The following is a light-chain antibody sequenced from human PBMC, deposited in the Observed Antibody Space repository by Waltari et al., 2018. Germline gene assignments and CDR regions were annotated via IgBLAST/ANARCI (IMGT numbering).Light chain of an antibody. Sequence: DIVMTQSPDSLAVSLGERATINCKSSKSVLYSSNNKHYLAWYQQKPGQPPKLRIYWASTRESGVPDRFSGSGSVTDFTLTISSLLAEDVALYYCQQYYTTPPTFGPGTKVDIK. CDR2: WAS. CDR1: KSVLYSSNNKHY. CDR3: QQYYTTPPT. V-gene: IGKV4-1*01. J-gene: IGKJ3*01.